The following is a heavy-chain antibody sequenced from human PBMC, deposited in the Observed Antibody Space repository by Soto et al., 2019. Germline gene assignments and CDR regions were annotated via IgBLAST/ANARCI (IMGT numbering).Heavy chain of an antibody. J-gene: IGHJ4*02. CDR2: ISGGGDTT. V-gene: IGHV3-23*04. Sequence: EVQLVESGGGLVQPGGSLKLSCAASGFIFSGSAVHWVRQAPGKGLEWVSAISGGGDTTSYADSVKGRFTVSRDGSKNTLYLQMSSLRAEDTALYYCAKGRGGSGSLTPRVDFWGQGTLVTVSS. CDR3: AKGRGGSGSLTPRVDF. CDR1: GFIFSGSA. D-gene: IGHD3-10*01.